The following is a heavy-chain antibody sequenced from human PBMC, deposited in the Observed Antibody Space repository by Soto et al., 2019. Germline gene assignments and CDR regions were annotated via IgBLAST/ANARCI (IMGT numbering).Heavy chain of an antibody. Sequence: KTSETLSLTCTFSVGSINTNNYYWGWVRQPPGKGLEWIGSVFYNGTTYYSPSLKSRVTISLAPSRTQFSLKLESVTAADTAVYFCARLVVVSPVANAWGQGTLVTVSS. CDR1: VGSINTNNYY. CDR3: ARLVVVSPVANA. V-gene: IGHV4-39*01. J-gene: IGHJ5*02. CDR2: VFYNGTT. D-gene: IGHD2-15*01.